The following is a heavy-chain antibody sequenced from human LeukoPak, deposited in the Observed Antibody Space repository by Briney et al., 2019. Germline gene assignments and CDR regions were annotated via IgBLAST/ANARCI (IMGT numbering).Heavy chain of an antibody. V-gene: IGHV3-11*03. CDR2: ISSSSSDT. D-gene: IGHD3-22*01. J-gene: IGHJ4*02. Sequence: GGSLRLSCAASGFTFSDYYMSWMRQAPGKGLEWVSYISSSSSDTNYADSVKGRFTISRDNAKNSLHLQMNSLRAEDTAVYYCASVYYDSSGYSNDYWGQGTLVTVSS. CDR1: GFTFSDYY. CDR3: ASVYYDSSGYSNDY.